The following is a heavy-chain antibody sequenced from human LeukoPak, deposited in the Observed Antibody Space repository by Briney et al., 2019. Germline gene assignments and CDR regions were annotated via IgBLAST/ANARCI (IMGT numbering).Heavy chain of an antibody. J-gene: IGHJ4*02. V-gene: IGHV3-7*01. Sequence: GGSLRLSCAASGFTFSSYWMSWVRQAPGKGLEWVANIKQDGSEKYYVGSVKGRFTISRDNAKNSLYLQMNSLRAEDTAVYYCARVTCYYDSSGYYGEDYWGQGTLVTVSS. CDR3: ARVTCYYDSSGYYGEDY. CDR1: GFTFSSYW. CDR2: IKQDGSEK. D-gene: IGHD3-22*01.